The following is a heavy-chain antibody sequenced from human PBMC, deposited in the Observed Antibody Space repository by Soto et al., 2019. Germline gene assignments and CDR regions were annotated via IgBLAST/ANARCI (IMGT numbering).Heavy chain of an antibody. CDR3: VRDWTHYDSSGPGDY. J-gene: IGHJ4*02. Sequence: ASVKVSCKASGYTFSSYPMHWVRQAPGQRLEWMGWINAGNGDTKYSQKFQGRVTITRDTSATTAYMELSSLTSEDTAVYYCVRDWTHYDSSGPGDYWGQGTLVTVSS. D-gene: IGHD3-22*01. CDR2: INAGNGDT. V-gene: IGHV1-3*01. CDR1: GYTFSSYP.